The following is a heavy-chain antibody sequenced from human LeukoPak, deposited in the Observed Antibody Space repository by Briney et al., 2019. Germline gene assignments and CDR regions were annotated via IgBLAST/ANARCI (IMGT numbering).Heavy chain of an antibody. CDR3: ARINSGSYYPFDY. CDR1: GFTFSSYW. Sequence: PGGSLRLSCAASGFTFSSYWMSWVRQAPGKGLEWVANIKQDGSEKYYVDSVKGRFTISRDNAKNPLYLQMNSLRAEDTAVYYCARINSGSYYPFDYWGQGTLVTVSS. CDR2: IKQDGSEK. D-gene: IGHD1-26*01. J-gene: IGHJ4*02. V-gene: IGHV3-7*01.